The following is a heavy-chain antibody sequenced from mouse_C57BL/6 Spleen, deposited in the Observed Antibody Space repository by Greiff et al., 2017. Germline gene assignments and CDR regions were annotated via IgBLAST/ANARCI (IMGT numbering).Heavy chain of an antibody. CDR1: GFTFSSYG. CDR2: ISSGGSYT. Sequence: EVKLVESGGDLVKPGGSLKLSCAASGFTFSSYGMSWVRQTPDKRLEWVATISSGGSYTYYPDSVKGRFTISRDNAKNTLYLQMSSLKSEDTAMYYCARQVYYDYDEYYAMDYWGQGTSVTVSS. V-gene: IGHV5-6*01. J-gene: IGHJ4*01. CDR3: ARQVYYDYDEYYAMDY. D-gene: IGHD2-4*01.